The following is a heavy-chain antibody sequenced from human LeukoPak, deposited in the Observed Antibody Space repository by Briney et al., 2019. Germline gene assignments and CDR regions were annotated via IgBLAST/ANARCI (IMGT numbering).Heavy chain of an antibody. V-gene: IGHV4-59*01. CDR2: MYYSAST. Sequence: SETLSLTCTVSGGAISSYYGSWIRQSPGKGLEYMGYMYYSASTNYNPSLKSRVPLSVDTSKNQFFLKLPSVPAAATAVYYCARFFPLLAQLRPYSFDYWGQGTLVTVSS. J-gene: IGHJ4*02. D-gene: IGHD2-2*01. CDR3: ARFFPLLAQLRPYSFDY. CDR1: GGAISSYY.